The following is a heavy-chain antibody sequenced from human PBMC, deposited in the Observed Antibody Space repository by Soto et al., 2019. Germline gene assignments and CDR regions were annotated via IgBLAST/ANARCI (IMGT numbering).Heavy chain of an antibody. D-gene: IGHD3-16*01. J-gene: IGHJ4*02. Sequence: QVQLVQSGAEVKKPGASVKVSCKASGYTFTSYDINWVRQATGQGLEWMGWMNTNSGNTGYAQKFQGRVTMTRNTSITTVYMELSILRSESTAVYYCASERSLGSDYWGQGTLVTVSS. CDR2: MNTNSGNT. CDR1: GYTFTSYD. CDR3: ASERSLGSDY. V-gene: IGHV1-8*01.